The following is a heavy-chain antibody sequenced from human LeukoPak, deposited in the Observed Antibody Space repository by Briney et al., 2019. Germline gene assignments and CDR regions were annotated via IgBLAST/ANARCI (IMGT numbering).Heavy chain of an antibody. Sequence: ASVKVSCKASGYTFTGYYMHWVRQAPGQGLEWMGWINPDIDVANYAEKFQGRVTMTRDTSISTAYMDLGSLTSDDTAVYYCARAVIRGIHFDSWGQGTLVTVSS. CDR2: INPDIDVA. D-gene: IGHD3-10*01. V-gene: IGHV1-2*02. J-gene: IGHJ4*02. CDR3: ARAVIRGIHFDS. CDR1: GYTFTGYY.